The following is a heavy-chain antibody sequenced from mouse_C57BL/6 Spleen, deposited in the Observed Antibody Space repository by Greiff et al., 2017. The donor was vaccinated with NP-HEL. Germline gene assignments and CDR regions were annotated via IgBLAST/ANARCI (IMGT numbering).Heavy chain of an antibody. CDR1: GFSLTSYG. D-gene: IGHD4-1*01. Sequence: VKLQESGPGLVQPSQSLSITCTVSGFSLTSYGVHWVRQSPGKGLEWLGVIWSGGSTDYNAAFISRLSISKDNSKSQVFFKMNSLQADDTAIYYCARTRLGQIIYYAMDYWGQGTSVTVSS. J-gene: IGHJ4*01. V-gene: IGHV2-2*01. CDR3: ARTRLGQIIYYAMDY. CDR2: IWSGGST.